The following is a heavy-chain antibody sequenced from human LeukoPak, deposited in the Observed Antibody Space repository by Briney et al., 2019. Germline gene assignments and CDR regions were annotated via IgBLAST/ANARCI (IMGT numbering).Heavy chain of an antibody. CDR3: AKDGASSSWYNGHFDY. J-gene: IGHJ4*02. V-gene: IGHV3-30*18. D-gene: IGHD6-13*01. CDR2: ISYDGSNK. CDR1: GFTFSSYG. Sequence: GGSLRLSCAASGFTFSSYGMHWVRQAPGKGLEWVAVISYDGSNKYYADSVKGRSTISRDNSKNTLYLQMNSLRAEDTAVYYCAKDGASSSWYNGHFDYWGQGTLVTVSS.